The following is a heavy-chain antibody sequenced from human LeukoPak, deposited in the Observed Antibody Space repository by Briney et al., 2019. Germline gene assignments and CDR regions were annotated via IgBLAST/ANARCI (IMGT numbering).Heavy chain of an antibody. J-gene: IGHJ6*02. Sequence: GGSLRLSCAASGFTFSSYAMSWVRQAPGKGLEWVSAISGSGGSTYYADSVKGRFTISRDNSKNTLYLQMNSLRAEDTAVYYCARDREYYYGSGSYYNVAGMDVWGQGTTVTVSS. V-gene: IGHV3-23*01. CDR1: GFTFSSYA. CDR2: ISGSGGST. D-gene: IGHD3-10*01. CDR3: ARDREYYYGSGSYYNVAGMDV.